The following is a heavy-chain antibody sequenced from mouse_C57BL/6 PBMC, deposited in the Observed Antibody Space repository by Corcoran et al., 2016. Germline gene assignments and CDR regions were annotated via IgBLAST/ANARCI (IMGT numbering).Heavy chain of an antibody. J-gene: IGHJ4*01. Sequence: QVQLQESGAGLARPGASVKLSCTASGYTITSYGISWVKQRTGQGLEWIGEIYPRSGNTYYNEKFKGKATLTANKSSSTAYMELRSLTSEDSAVYFCARRSNSFYALDYWGQGTSVTVSS. D-gene: IGHD2-5*01. CDR3: ARRSNSFYALDY. CDR1: GYTITSYG. CDR2: IYPRSGNT. V-gene: IGHV1-81*01.